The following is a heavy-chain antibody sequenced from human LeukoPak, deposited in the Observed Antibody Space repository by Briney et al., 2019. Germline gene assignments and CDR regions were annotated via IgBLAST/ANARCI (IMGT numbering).Heavy chain of an antibody. CDR1: GYTFTGYY. CDR3: ARGLTKYSSGWYEGC. V-gene: IGHV1-2*02. CDR2: INPNSGGT. Sequence: ASVKVSCKASGYTFTGYYMHWVRQAPGQGLEWMGWINPNSGGTNYAQKFQGRVTMTRDTSISTAYMELSRLRSDDTAVYYCARGLTKYSSGWYEGCWGQGTLVTVSS. D-gene: IGHD6-19*01. J-gene: IGHJ4*02.